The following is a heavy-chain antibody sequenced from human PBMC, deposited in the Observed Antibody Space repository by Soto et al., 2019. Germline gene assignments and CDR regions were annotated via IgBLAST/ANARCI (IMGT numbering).Heavy chain of an antibody. D-gene: IGHD1-26*01. Sequence: SVKVSCKAPGGTFSSYAISWGRQAPGQGLEWMGGTIPIFGTANYGQKVHGRGTSTADKATRKAYMQLRNLRSQDNAMYCCARGTRYSGSYYGRDGWFDPWGQRTLVPVSS. V-gene: IGHV1-69*06. CDR3: ARGTRYSGSYYGRDGWFDP. J-gene: IGHJ5*02. CDR2: TIPIFGTA. CDR1: GGTFSSYA.